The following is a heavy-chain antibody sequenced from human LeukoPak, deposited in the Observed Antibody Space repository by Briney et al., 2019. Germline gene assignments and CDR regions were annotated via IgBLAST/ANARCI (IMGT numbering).Heavy chain of an antibody. J-gene: IGHJ3*02. Sequence: PSGTLSLTCAVSGGSISSSNWWSWVRQPPGKGLEWIGSIYYSGSTYYNPSLRSRVTISVDTSKNQFSLKLSSVTAADTAVYYCARAMTPAMIVVVIRSFDIWGQGTMVTVSS. V-gene: IGHV4-4*02. CDR1: GGSISSSNW. CDR3: ARAMTPAMIVVVIRSFDI. CDR2: IYYSGST. D-gene: IGHD3-22*01.